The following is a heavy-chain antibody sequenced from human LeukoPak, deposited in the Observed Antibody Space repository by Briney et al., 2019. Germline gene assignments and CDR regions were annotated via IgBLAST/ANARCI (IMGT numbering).Heavy chain of an antibody. D-gene: IGHD5-24*01. CDR2: IYATGST. J-gene: IGHJ5*02. CDR1: GGSITSHY. V-gene: IGHV4-4*09. CDR3: ARHGSVRSPLGP. Sequence: PSETLSLTCTVSGGSITSHYWSWIRQSPGKGLEWIGYIYATGSTNYTPSLKSRVTISVDTSKNQFSLNLRSVTAADTAVYYCARHGSVRSPLGPWGQGTLVTVSS.